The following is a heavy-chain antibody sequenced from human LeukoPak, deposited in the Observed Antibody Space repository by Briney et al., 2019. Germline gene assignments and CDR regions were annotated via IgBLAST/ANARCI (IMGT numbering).Heavy chain of an antibody. Sequence: PGGSLRLSCAASGFTFSSYAISWVRQAPGKGLEWVSSISGDGYTTFYADSVKGRFTISRGNSKNTLYLRMNSLRADDTALYFCANRGDYGAYWGQGTLVTVSS. V-gene: IGHV3-23*01. CDR2: ISGDGYTT. CDR3: ANRGDYGAY. CDR1: GFTFSSYA. J-gene: IGHJ4*02. D-gene: IGHD3-10*01.